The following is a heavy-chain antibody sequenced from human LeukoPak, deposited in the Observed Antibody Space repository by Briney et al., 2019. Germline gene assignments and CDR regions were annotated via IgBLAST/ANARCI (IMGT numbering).Heavy chain of an antibody. Sequence: PSETLSLTCTVSGGSISSYYWSWIRQPAGKGLEWIGRVYTSGGTNYNPSLKSRVSMSIHTSKNQFSLKLSSVTAADTALYYCARVSGGANYFFDYWGQGTLVTVSS. V-gene: IGHV4-4*07. J-gene: IGHJ4*02. CDR1: GGSISSYY. CDR2: VYTSGGT. CDR3: ARVSGGANYFFDY. D-gene: IGHD3-16*01.